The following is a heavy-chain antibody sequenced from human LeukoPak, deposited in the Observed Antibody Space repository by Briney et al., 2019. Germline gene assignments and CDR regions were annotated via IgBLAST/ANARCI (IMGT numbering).Heavy chain of an antibody. CDR3: AREISNYCSSTSCYYGNFDY. V-gene: IGHV1-18*01. J-gene: IGHJ4*02. D-gene: IGHD2-2*01. Sequence: GASVKVSCKASGYTFTSYGISRVRQAPGQGLEWMGWISAYNGNTNYAQKLQGRVTMTTDTSTSTAYMELRSLRSDDTAVYYCAREISNYCSSTSCYYGNFDYWGQGTLVTVSS. CDR1: GYTFTSYG. CDR2: ISAYNGNT.